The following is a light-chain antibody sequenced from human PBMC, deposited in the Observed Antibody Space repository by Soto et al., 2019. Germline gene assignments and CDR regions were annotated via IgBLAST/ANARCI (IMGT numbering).Light chain of an antibody. CDR3: LQHYSYSWT. V-gene: IGKV1-17*01. Sequence: PQRLIYHTSHLQSGVPSRFSGRGSGTEFTLTINSLQPEDVATYYCLQHYSYSWTFGQGTKVDIK. J-gene: IGKJ1*01. CDR2: HTS.